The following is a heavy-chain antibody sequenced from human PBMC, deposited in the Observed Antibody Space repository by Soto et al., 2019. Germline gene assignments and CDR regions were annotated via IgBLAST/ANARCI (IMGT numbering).Heavy chain of an antibody. CDR3: ASGIQLWLRRINNGYSG. J-gene: IGHJ4*02. CDR2: IIPMFGTA. D-gene: IGHD5-18*01. Sequence: QVQLVQSGAEVKKPESSVKVSCKAPGGTFSTYAISWVRQAPGQGLEWMGWIIPMFGTANYAQRFQDRVTITADESTNTVYMELSSLRSEDTAVYFCASGIQLWLRRINNGYSGWGQGTLVTVSS. V-gene: IGHV1-69*12. CDR1: GGTFSTYA.